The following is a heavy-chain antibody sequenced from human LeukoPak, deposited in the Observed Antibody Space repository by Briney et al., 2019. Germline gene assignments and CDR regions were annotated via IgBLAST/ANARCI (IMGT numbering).Heavy chain of an antibody. D-gene: IGHD2-2*02. CDR1: GYTFSSYA. CDR2: ISGSGGST. J-gene: IGHJ6*03. CDR3: ARDPNTALGHYYYMDV. V-gene: IGHV3-23*01. Sequence: GGSLRLSCAASGYTFSSYAMHWVRLAPGKGLEWVSGISGSGGSTTHADSVKGRFNISRDNSKNTLYLQMNPMRAEDTAVYYCARDPNTALGHYYYMDVWGKGTTVTVSS.